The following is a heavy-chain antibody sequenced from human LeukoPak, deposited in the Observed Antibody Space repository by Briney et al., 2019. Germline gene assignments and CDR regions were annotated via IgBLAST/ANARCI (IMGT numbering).Heavy chain of an antibody. CDR2: ISDIGSI. CDR1: GGSISSYY. D-gene: IGHD2/OR15-2a*01. CDR3: AGHHPRNTVDF. J-gene: IGHJ4*02. V-gene: IGHV4-59*08. Sequence: KSSETLSLTCTVSGGSISSYYWSWIRQPPGKGLERIAYISDIGSINYNPSLKSRVTISLDTSKNQFSLKLSSVTAADTAVYYCAGHHPRNTVDFWGQGTLVTVSS.